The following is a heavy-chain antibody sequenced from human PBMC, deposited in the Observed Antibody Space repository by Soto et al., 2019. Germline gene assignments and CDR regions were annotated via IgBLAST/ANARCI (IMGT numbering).Heavy chain of an antibody. D-gene: IGHD3-3*01. CDR3: AKARAQYYNFWSGYPVDY. V-gene: IGHV3-23*01. J-gene: IGHJ4*02. CDR1: GCTFSSYW. CDR2: ISGSGGST. Sequence: PGGSLRLSCAASGCTFSSYWMRWVRQAPGKGLEWVSAISGSGGSTYYADSVKGRFTISRDNSKNTLYLQMNSLRAEDTAVYYCAKARAQYYNFWSGYPVDYWGQGTLVTVSS.